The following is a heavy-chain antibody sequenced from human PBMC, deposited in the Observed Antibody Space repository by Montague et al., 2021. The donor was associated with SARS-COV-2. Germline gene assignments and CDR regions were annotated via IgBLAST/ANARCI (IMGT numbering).Heavy chain of an antibody. CDR1: GFSLRTAGTC. J-gene: IGHJ6*02. V-gene: IGHV2-70*11. CDR3: ARLSGVAPRCYYEGMDV. CDR2: IDRAGDK. Sequence: PALVKPTQTLTLTCTFSGFSLRTAGTCVSWIRQPPGKAPQWLARIDRAGDKYYSSTLETRVSISTDTAKTQVVLTMTNVDPMDTATYYCARLSGVAPRCYYEGMDVWGQGTAVTVSS. D-gene: IGHD7-27*01.